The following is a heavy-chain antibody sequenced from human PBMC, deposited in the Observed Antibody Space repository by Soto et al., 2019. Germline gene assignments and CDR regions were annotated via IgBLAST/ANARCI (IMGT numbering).Heavy chain of an antibody. CDR1: GGSISSSGYY. CDR2: IYYSGTT. J-gene: IGHJ4*02. D-gene: IGHD3-10*01. CDR3: ARRVYGSGSYYYFDY. Sequence: SETLSLTCTVSGGSISSSGYYWGWIRQPPGKGLEWIGNIYYSGTTYYNPSLKSRVTISVDTSKNQFSLKLSSVTAADTAVYYCARRVYGSGSYYYFDYWGQGTQVTVS. V-gene: IGHV4-39*01.